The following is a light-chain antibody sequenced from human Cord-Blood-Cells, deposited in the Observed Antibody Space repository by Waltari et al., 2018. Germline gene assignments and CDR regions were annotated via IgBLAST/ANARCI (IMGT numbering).Light chain of an antibody. CDR3: QQSYSTPFT. CDR2: AAS. V-gene: IGKV1-39*01. J-gene: IGKJ3*01. Sequence: DIQMTQSPSSLSESVGDRVTITCRASQSISSYLNWDQQKPGKAPKLLIYAASSLQSGVPSRFSGSGSGTDFTLTISSLQPEDFATYYCQQSYSTPFTFGPGTKVDIK. CDR1: QSISSY.